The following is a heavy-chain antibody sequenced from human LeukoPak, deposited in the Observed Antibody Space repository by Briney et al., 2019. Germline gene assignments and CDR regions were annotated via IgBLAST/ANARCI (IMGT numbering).Heavy chain of an antibody. V-gene: IGHV4-34*01. J-gene: IGHJ6*02. CDR1: GGSFSGYY. D-gene: IGHD2-15*01. CDR2: INHSGST. CDR3: ARGAGCSGGSCPRRNYYYGMDV. Sequence: SETLSLTCAVYGGSFSGYYWSWIRQPPGKGLEWIGEINHSGSTNYNPSLKSRVTISVDTSKNQFSLKLSSVTAADTAVYYCARGAGCSGGSCPRRNYYYGMDVWGQGTTVTVSS.